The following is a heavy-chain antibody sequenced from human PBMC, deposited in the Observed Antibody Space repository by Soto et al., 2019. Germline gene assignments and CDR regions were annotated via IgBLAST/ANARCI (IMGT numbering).Heavy chain of an antibody. J-gene: IGHJ6*02. V-gene: IGHV3-33*01. Sequence: QEQLVESGGGVVQPGGSLRLSCAASGITFSSYGMHWVRQAPGKGLEWVARIWYGGGESYYLESVKGRFTISRDNSKNTLYLQMKTVRAEDTAVYYCARETVALTGTHTFLGVWGQGTAVSVSS. D-gene: IGHD3-9*01. CDR1: GITFSSYG. CDR2: IWYGGGES. CDR3: ARETVALTGTHTFLGV.